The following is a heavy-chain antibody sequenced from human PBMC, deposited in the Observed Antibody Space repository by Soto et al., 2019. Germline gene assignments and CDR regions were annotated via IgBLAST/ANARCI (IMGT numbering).Heavy chain of an antibody. CDR1: GYTFTSYG. CDR3: TRDHFIAEAGNDAFDI. D-gene: IGHD6-13*01. J-gene: IGHJ3*02. CDR2: ISAYNGNT. Sequence: QVQLVQSGAEVKKPGASVKVSCKASGYTFTSYGISWVRQAPGQGLEWMGWISAYNGNTNYAQKVQGRVTMTTDTPTSTAYMELRSLKSDDTAVYYCTRDHFIAEAGNDAFDIWGQGTMVTVSS. V-gene: IGHV1-18*01.